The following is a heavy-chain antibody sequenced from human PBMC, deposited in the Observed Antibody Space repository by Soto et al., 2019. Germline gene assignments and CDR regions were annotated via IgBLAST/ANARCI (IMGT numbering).Heavy chain of an antibody. V-gene: IGHV3-48*01. CDR1: GFTFSSYS. Sequence: PGGSLRLSCAASGFTFSSYSMNWVGQAPGMGLKWISYISSSSSAIYFADTVRGRFTGSRDNAKNSLYLQMNSLRVEDAAVYYCVRQNWDSSFSYFDSWGQGTLVTVSS. CDR2: ISSSSSAI. J-gene: IGHJ4*02. CDR3: VRQNWDSSFSYFDS. D-gene: IGHD1-26*01.